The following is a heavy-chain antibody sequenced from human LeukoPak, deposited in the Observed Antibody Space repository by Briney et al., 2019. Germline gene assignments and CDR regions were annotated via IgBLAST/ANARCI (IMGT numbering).Heavy chain of an antibody. Sequence: GGSLRLSCAASGFTFSSYAMHWVRQAPGKGREWVAVISYEGSNKYYADSVKGRSTISRDNSKTTLYLQMNSLRAEDTAVYYCARDGPPYNWNYIHYGMDVWGQGTTVTVSS. J-gene: IGHJ6*02. CDR1: GFTFSSYA. V-gene: IGHV3-30-3*01. CDR2: ISYEGSNK. CDR3: ARDGPPYNWNYIHYGMDV. D-gene: IGHD1-7*01.